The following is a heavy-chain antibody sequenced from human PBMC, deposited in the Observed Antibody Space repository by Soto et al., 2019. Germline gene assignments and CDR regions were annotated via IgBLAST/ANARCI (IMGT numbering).Heavy chain of an antibody. Sequence: GASVKVSCKASGGTFSSYTISWVRQAPGQGLEWMGRIIPILGIANYAQKFQGRVTITADESTSTAYMELSSLRSEDTAVYYCARTALCSYGYSQNLVFYYSGQGTSDTVSS. J-gene: IGHJ4*02. CDR3: ARTALCSYGYSQNLVFYY. CDR2: IIPILGIA. CDR1: GGTFSSYT. V-gene: IGHV1-69*02. D-gene: IGHD5-18*01.